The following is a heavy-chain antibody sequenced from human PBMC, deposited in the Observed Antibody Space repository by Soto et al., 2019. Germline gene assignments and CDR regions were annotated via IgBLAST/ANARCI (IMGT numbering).Heavy chain of an antibody. V-gene: IGHV3-15*01. CDR3: TTDPMYYYDSSGYYDVDY. D-gene: IGHD3-22*01. J-gene: IGHJ4*02. Sequence: EVQLVESGGGLVKPGGSLRLSCAASGFTFSNAWMGWVRQAPGKGLEWVGRIKSKTDGGTTDYAAPVKGRFTISRDDSKNTLYLQMNSLKTEDTAVYYCTTDPMYYYDSSGYYDVDYWGQGTLVTVSS. CDR1: GFTFSNAW. CDR2: IKSKTDGGTT.